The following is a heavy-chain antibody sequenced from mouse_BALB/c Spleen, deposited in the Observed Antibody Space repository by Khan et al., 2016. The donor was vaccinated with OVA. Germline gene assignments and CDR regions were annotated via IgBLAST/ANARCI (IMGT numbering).Heavy chain of an antibody. CDR1: GFAFSSYD. CDR2: ISSGGSYT. CDR3: AIPPWFAY. Sequence: EVELVESGGGLVKPGGSLKLSCAASGFAFSSYDMSWVRQTPEKRLEWVATISSGGSYTYYPDSVQGRFTISRDNARNTLYLHMSSLRSEDTALYYCAIPPWFAYWGQGTLVTVSA. J-gene: IGHJ3*01. V-gene: IGHV5-9*02.